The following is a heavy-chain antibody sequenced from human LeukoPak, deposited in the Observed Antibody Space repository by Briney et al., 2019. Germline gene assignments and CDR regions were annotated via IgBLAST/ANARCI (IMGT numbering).Heavy chain of an antibody. V-gene: IGHV3-30*02. D-gene: IGHD3-9*01. J-gene: IGHJ4*02. CDR1: GFTFNNYG. CDR2: IRYNGNNQ. CDR3: ARDLGGYFDWLVGTPDY. Sequence: GGSLRLSCAASGFTFNNYGMHWVRQAAGKGLEWVAFIRYNGNNQYYADSVKGRFTISRDNAKNSLYLQMNSLRAEDTAVYYCARDLGGYFDWLVGTPDYWGQGTLSPSPQ.